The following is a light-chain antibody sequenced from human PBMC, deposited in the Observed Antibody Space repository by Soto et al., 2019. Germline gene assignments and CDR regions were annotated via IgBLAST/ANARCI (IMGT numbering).Light chain of an antibody. CDR3: QQRSNWPT. CDR1: QSVSSY. Sequence: EIVLTQSPATLSLSPGERATLSCRASQSVSSYLAWYQQKPGEAPSLLIYDATNRATGIPARFSGSGAGTVFTLTISSLEAEDFAFYYCQQRSNWPTFGQGTKLEIK. J-gene: IGKJ2*01. V-gene: IGKV3-11*01. CDR2: DAT.